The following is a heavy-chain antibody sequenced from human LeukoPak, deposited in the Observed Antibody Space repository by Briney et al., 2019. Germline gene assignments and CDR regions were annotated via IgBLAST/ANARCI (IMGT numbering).Heavy chain of an antibody. CDR3: AKKVGSSTGDFFDY. D-gene: IGHD6-6*01. Sequence: GGSLRLSCAASRFTFSSYAMSWVRQVLRKGVEWVSDINDNGGSTFYAHSVKGPFTISRDNSQNTLYMQMNSLRVEDTAVYYCAKKVGSSTGDFFDYWGQGILVTVP. CDR2: INDNGGST. V-gene: IGHV3-23*01. CDR1: RFTFSSYA. J-gene: IGHJ4*02.